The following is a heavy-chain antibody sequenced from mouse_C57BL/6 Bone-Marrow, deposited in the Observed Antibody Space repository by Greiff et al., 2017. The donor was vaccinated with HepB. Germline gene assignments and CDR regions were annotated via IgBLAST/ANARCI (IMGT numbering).Heavy chain of an antibody. CDR2: IRSKSNNYAT. D-gene: IGHD2-5*01. V-gene: IGHV10-1*01. Sequence: EVMLVESGGGLVQPKGSLKLSCAASGFSFNTYAMNWVRQAPGKGLEWVARIRSKSNNYATYYADSVKDRFTISRDDSESMLYLQMNNLKTEDTAMYYCVRRRYYSNYCAMDYWGQGTSVTVSS. CDR3: VRRRYYSNYCAMDY. CDR1: GFSFNTYA. J-gene: IGHJ4*01.